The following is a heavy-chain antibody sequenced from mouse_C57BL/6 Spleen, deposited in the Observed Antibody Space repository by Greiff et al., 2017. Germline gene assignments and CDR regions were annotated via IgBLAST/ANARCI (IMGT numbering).Heavy chain of an antibody. D-gene: IGHD1-1*01. CDR1: GYTFTSYW. CDR2: IYPGSGST. V-gene: IGHV1-55*01. Sequence: QVQLQQSGAELVKPGASVKMSCKASGYTFTSYWITWVKQRPGQGLEWIGDIYPGSGSTNYNEKFKSKATLTVDTSSSTAYMQLSSLTSEDSAVYYCARSYYYGSSYEDFDYWGQGTTLTVSS. CDR3: ARSYYYGSSYEDFDY. J-gene: IGHJ2*01.